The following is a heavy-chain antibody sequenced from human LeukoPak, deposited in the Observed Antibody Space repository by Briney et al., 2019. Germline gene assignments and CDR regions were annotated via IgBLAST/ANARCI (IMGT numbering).Heavy chain of an antibody. J-gene: IGHJ4*02. Sequence: ASVKVSCKASGFMLRNFGISCLRQAPGQGLEWMAWISIADGRTDYAQNFQGRVTLTTDTSTNTAYMELRSLRSDDTAVYFCARVPHTGYKYWGQGTLVTVSS. CDR3: ARVPHTGYKY. V-gene: IGHV1-18*01. D-gene: IGHD5-18*01. CDR2: ISIADGRT. CDR1: GFMLRNFG.